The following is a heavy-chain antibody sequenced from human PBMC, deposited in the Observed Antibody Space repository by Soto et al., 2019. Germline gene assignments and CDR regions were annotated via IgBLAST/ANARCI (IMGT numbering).Heavy chain of an antibody. CDR1: GGSISGYY. Sequence: SETLSLTCTVSGGSISGYYWSWIRQTPGKGLEWIGYIYYTGRTNYNPSLKTRVAISVETAKDQFSLKVNSVSAADTAIYYCERHYCSPTTCYFLDFWGQGTPVPVYS. D-gene: IGHD2-15*01. CDR2: IYYTGRT. J-gene: IGHJ4*02. CDR3: ERHYCSPTTCYFLDF. V-gene: IGHV4-59*01.